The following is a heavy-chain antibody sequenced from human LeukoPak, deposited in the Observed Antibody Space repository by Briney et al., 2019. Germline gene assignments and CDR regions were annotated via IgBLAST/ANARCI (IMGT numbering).Heavy chain of an antibody. D-gene: IGHD3-22*01. V-gene: IGHV3-21*01. CDR1: GFTFSGYS. Sequence: GESLRLSCTASGFTFSGYSMNWIRQAPGKGLEWVSSFGTRGTSIYHAGSVKGRFAISRDNAKNSLYLQMNSLRAEDTALYYCAREVSEGFDFWGQGTLVTVSS. CDR2: FGTRGTSI. CDR3: AREVSEGFDF. J-gene: IGHJ4*02.